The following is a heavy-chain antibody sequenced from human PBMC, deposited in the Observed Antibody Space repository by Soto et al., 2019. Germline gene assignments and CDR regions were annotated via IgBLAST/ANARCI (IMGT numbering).Heavy chain of an antibody. D-gene: IGHD3-22*01. J-gene: IGHJ1*01. CDR2: IYSGGST. Sequence: GGSLRLSCAASGFTVSSNYMSWVRQAPGKGLEWVSVIYSGGSTYYADSVKGRFTISRDNSKNTLYLQMNSLRAEDTAVYYCARDRVESGYPEYFQHWGQGPLVTVS. V-gene: IGHV3-53*01. CDR1: GFTVSSNY. CDR3: ARDRVESGYPEYFQH.